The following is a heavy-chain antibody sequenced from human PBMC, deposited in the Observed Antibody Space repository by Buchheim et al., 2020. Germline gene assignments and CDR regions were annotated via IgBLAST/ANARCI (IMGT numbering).Heavy chain of an antibody. J-gene: IGHJ4*02. Sequence: EVQLVESGGGLVQPGGSLRLSCAASGFTFGRYPMSWVRQAPGKGLEWILHIEADGSATHSADSVKGRFTISRDNSKNTLYLQMNSLRAEDTAVYYCARHEVSGYGGLDYWGQGTL. D-gene: IGHD6-25*01. CDR1: GFTFGRYP. CDR3: ARHEVSGYGGLDY. V-gene: IGHV3-48*01. CDR2: IEADGSAT.